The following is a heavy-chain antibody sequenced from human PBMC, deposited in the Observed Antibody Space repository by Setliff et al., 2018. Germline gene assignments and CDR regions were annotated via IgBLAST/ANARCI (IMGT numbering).Heavy chain of an antibody. CDR2: INPSGGST. V-gene: IGHV1-46*01. CDR1: GYTFTSYY. J-gene: IGHJ4*02. Sequence: ASVKVSCKASGYTFTSYYMHWVRQAPGQGLEWMGVINPSGGSTSCAQKFQGRVTMTRDTSTSTAYMELSSLRSEDTAVYYCARATRNNFDYWGQGTLVTVSS. CDR3: ARATRNNFDY.